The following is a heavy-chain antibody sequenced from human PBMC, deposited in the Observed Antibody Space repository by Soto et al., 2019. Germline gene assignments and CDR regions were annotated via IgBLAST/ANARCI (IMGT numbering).Heavy chain of an antibody. CDR2: IYYSGST. D-gene: IGHD1-26*01. CDR1: GGYISCYY. CDR3: ASRYGSAIDY. J-gene: IGHJ4*02. V-gene: IGHV4-59*08. Sequence: QVQLQESGPGLVKPSETLSLTCTVCGGYISCYYERSIREPPGKGLEWCGYIYYSGSTNYDPSLKSRVTISVDTSKNQFSLKLSSVTAADTAVYYCASRYGSAIDYWGQGTLVTVSS.